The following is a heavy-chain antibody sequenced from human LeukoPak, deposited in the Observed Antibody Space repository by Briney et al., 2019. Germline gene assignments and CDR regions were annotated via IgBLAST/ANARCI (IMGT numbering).Heavy chain of an antibody. J-gene: IGHJ4*02. D-gene: IGHD6-19*01. Sequence: ASVKVSCKASGYTFTSCEINWVRQATGQGLEWMGWMNPNSGNTGYGQSFQGRITMTRDISIGTACMELSNLTSEDTARYYCTRASSGRRDNWGQGTLVTVSA. CDR3: TRASSGRRDN. CDR1: GYTFTSCE. CDR2: MNPNSGNT. V-gene: IGHV1-8*01.